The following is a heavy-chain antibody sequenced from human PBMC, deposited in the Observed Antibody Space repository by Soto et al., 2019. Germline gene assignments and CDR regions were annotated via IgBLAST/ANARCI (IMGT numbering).Heavy chain of an antibody. V-gene: IGHV4-30-4*08. CDR3: ARTAWGRHLVRVVTLSWLDP. CDR1: GGSISSGDSY. J-gene: IGHJ5*02. CDR2: IYYNGNT. D-gene: IGHD3-10*01. Sequence: QEQLQESGPGLVKPSQTLSLICTVSGGSISSGDSYWSWIRQPPGKGLEWIGYIYYNGNTNYNPSIKGRVTMLVDTSKNQFSMQLRSVRAAYTAVYYCARTAWGRHLVRVVTLSWLDPWGQGTLVTVSS.